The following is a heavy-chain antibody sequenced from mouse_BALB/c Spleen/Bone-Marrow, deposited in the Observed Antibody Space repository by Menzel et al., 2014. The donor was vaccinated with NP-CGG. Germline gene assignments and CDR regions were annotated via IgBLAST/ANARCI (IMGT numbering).Heavy chain of an antibody. CDR1: GFSLTSYG. J-gene: IGHJ4*01. D-gene: IGHD1-2*01. V-gene: IGHV2-5-1*01. CDR3: AKKDDGAMDY. Sequence: VHLQQSGPSLVQPSQSLSITCTVSGFSLTSYGVHWVRQSPGKGLEWLGVIWRRRSTDYNAAFMSRLSITKDNSKSQVFFKMNSQQADDTAIYYCAKKDDGAMDYWGQGTSVTVSS. CDR2: IWRRRST.